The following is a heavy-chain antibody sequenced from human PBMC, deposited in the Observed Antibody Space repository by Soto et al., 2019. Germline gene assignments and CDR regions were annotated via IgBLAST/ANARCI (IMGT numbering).Heavy chain of an antibody. J-gene: IGHJ6*02. CDR2: IIPIFGTA. D-gene: IGHD3-10*01. Sequence: SVKGSCKAAGGTFSSYAISWVRLAPGQGLEWMGGIIPIFGTANDAQKFEGRVTVTADESTSTAYMGLSSLRSEDTAVYYCARRGFGELLKYYYYYGMDGWGQGTTVTVSS. CDR3: ARRGFGELLKYYYYYGMDG. CDR1: GGTFSSYA. V-gene: IGHV1-69*13.